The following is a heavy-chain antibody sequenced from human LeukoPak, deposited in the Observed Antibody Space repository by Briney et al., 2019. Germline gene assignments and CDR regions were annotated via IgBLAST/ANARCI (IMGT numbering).Heavy chain of an antibody. V-gene: IGHV4-34*01. CDR2: INHSGST. Sequence: PSETLSLTCAVYGGSFSGYYWSWIRQPPGKGLEWIGEINHSGSTNYNPSLKSRVTISVDTSNNQFSLKLSSVTAADTAVYYCARGRIYYGSGSYYRGLDYWGQGTLVTVSS. CDR1: GGSFSGYY. J-gene: IGHJ4*02. D-gene: IGHD3-10*01. CDR3: ARGRIYYGSGSYYRGLDY.